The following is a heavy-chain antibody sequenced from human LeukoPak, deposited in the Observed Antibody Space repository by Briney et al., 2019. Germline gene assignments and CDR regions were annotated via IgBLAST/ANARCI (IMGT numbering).Heavy chain of an antibody. CDR3: ARNDGTYGLPFEI. J-gene: IGHJ3*02. V-gene: IGHV1-18*01. CDR2: INGYNGNT. D-gene: IGHD1-26*01. Sequence: ASVKVSCKASGYTLSSYHMSWVRQAPGQGLEWMGWINGYNGNTKYAQKIQGRVTMTADSSTNKAYMDLRRLRSDDTAVYYCARNDGTYGLPFEIWGQGTMVTVSS. CDR1: GYTLSSYH.